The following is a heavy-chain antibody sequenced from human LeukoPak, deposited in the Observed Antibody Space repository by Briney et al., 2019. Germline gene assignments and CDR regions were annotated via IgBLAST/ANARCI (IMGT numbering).Heavy chain of an antibody. D-gene: IGHD6-19*01. CDR3: AEAVAGTPYYFDY. Sequence: GGSLRLSCAASGFTFDDYAMHWVRQAPGKGLEWVSGISWNSGSIGYADSVKGRFTISRDNAKNSLYLQMNSLRAEDTASYYCAEAVAGTPYYFDYWGQGTLVTVSS. CDR2: ISWNSGSI. J-gene: IGHJ4*02. CDR1: GFTFDDYA. V-gene: IGHV3-9*01.